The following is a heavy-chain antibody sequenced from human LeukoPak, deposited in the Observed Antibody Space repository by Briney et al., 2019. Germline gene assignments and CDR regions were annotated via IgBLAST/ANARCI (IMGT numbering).Heavy chain of an antibody. D-gene: IGHD3-22*01. J-gene: IGHJ3*02. CDR3: ALDSSGNDAFDI. CDR1: GGSFSGYY. Sequence: PSETLSLTCAVYGGSFSGYYWSWIRQPPGKGLEWIGEINHSGSTNYNPSLKSRVTISVDTSKNQFSLKLSSVTAADTAVYYCALDSSGNDAFDIWGQGTMVTVSS. V-gene: IGHV4-34*01. CDR2: INHSGST.